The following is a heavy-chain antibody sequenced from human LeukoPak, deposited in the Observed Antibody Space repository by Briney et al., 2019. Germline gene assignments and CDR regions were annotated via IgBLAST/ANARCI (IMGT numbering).Heavy chain of an antibody. D-gene: IGHD2/OR15-2a*01. CDR2: IGISSNKI. CDR1: GFTLRSYT. Sequence: PGGSLRLSCAASGFTLRSYTMNWVRQAPGKGLEWVSSIGISSNKIYYADSVKGRFIISRDNAKNSLYLQMNSLRAEDTAVYYCARDSSTRAASWDYGMDVWGQGTTVTVSS. J-gene: IGHJ6*02. V-gene: IGHV3-21*01. CDR3: ARDSSTRAASWDYGMDV.